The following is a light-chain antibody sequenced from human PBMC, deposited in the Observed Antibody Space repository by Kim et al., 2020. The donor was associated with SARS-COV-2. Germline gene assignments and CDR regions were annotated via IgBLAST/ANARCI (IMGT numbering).Light chain of an antibody. J-gene: IGKJ2*01. CDR1: QSLVYSDGNTY. CDR2: KVS. CDR3: MQGTHLYT. V-gene: IGKV2-30*01. Sequence: GRPASISCRYSQSLVYSDGNTYLNWFQQRPVQSPRRLIYKVSNRDAGVPDRFSDSGSGTDFTLKIISVEAEDVVFYYCMQGTHLYTFGQGTKLEIK.